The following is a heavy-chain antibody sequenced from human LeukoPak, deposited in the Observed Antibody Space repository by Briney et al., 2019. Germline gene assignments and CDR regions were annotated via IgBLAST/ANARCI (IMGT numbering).Heavy chain of an antibody. CDR2: ISSSSAYI. CDR3: ARVHGAYQLLSPFDP. CDR1: GFTFNTYT. D-gene: IGHD2-2*01. V-gene: IGHV3-21*01. J-gene: IGHJ5*02. Sequence: GGSLRLSCTASGFTFNTYTMNWVRQAPGKGLEWVSSISSSSAYIYYADSVKGRFTISRDNADNSLYLQMNSLRPEDTAVYYCARVHGAYQLLSPFDPWGQGTLVTVSS.